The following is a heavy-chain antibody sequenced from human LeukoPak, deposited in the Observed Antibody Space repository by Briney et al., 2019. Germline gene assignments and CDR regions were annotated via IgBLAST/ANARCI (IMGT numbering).Heavy chain of an antibody. Sequence: GGSLRLSCTTSGFSVSGNYMSWVRQAPGKGLEWVANIKQDGSEKYYVDSVKGRFTISRDNAKNSLYLQMNSLRAEDTAVYYCARDLKRLRYMDVWGKGTTVTVSS. V-gene: IGHV3-7*01. CDR2: IKQDGSEK. CDR1: GFSVSGNY. D-gene: IGHD4-17*01. CDR3: ARDLKRLRYMDV. J-gene: IGHJ6*03.